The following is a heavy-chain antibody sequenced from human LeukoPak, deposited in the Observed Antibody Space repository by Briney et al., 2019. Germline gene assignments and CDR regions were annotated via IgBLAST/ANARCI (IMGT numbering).Heavy chain of an antibody. CDR1: GYTLTELS. Sequence: ASVKVSCKVSGYTLTELSVHWVRQAPGKGLEWMGGFDPEDGETIYAQKFQGRVTMTEDTSTDTAYMELSSLRSDDTAVHYCARALPTVTTNAFDIWGQGTMVTVSS. V-gene: IGHV1-24*01. CDR3: ARALPTVTTNAFDI. J-gene: IGHJ3*02. D-gene: IGHD4-17*01. CDR2: FDPEDGET.